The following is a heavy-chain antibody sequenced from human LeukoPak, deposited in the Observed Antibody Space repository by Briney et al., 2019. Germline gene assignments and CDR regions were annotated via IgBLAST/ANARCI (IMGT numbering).Heavy chain of an antibody. CDR2: IWFDGSNK. J-gene: IGHJ6*02. CDR3: AKAVAATGHYYFGMGV. D-gene: IGHD6-19*01. V-gene: IGHV3-33*06. CDR1: GFTFSSYG. Sequence: GGSLRLSCTASGFTFSSYGMHWVRQAPGEGLEWVAVIWFDGSNKYYADSVKGRLTISRDNSKSTLYLQMNSLRAEDTAVYYCAKAVAATGHYYFGMGVWGQGTTVTVSS.